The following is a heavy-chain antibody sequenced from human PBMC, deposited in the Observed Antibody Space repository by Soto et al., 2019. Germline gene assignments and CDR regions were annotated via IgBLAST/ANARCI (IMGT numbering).Heavy chain of an antibody. CDR2: ISASGGST. V-gene: IGHV3-23*01. CDR1: GFTFSNYA. D-gene: IGHD2-15*01. J-gene: IGHJ4*02. Sequence: GGSLRLSCAASGFTFSNYAMSWVRQAPGKGLEWVSAISASGGSTYYAVSVKGRFTISRDNSKKPLYLQVNSLRAEDTAIYYCAKPFCSGSNCYLYYFDYWSQGTLVTVSS. CDR3: AKPFCSGSNCYLYYFDY.